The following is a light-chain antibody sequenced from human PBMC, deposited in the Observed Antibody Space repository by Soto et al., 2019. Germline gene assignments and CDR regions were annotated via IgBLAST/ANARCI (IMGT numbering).Light chain of an antibody. J-gene: IGKJ4*01. V-gene: IGKV3-11*01. Sequence: EIGLTQSPATLSLSPGDRATLSCRASQSVSRYLAWYQQKPGQAPRLLIHDTSTRATGVPDTFSGSGSGTDFTLTISSLEPEDSAVYYCQQRFSWPPTFGGGTNVEIK. CDR3: QQRFSWPPT. CDR1: QSVSRY. CDR2: DTS.